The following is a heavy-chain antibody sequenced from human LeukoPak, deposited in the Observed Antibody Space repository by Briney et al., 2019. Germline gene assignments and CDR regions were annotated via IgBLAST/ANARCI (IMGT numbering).Heavy chain of an antibody. V-gene: IGHV1-69*13. J-gene: IGHJ4*02. Sequence: ASVKVSCKASGGTFSSYAISWVRQAPGQGLEWMGGIIPIFGTANYAQKFQGRVTITADESTSTAYMELSSLRSEDTAEYYCARPSPRRDGYNYFDYWGQGTLVTVSS. CDR2: IIPIFGTA. CDR3: ARPSPRRDGYNYFDY. D-gene: IGHD5-24*01. CDR1: GGTFSSYA.